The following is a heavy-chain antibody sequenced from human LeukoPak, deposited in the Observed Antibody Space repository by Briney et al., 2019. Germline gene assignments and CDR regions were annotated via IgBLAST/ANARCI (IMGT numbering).Heavy chain of an antibody. D-gene: IGHD6-13*01. J-gene: IGHJ6*03. CDR1: GYTFTSYG. Sequence: AASVKVSCKASGYTFTSYGISWVRQAPGQGLEWMGWISAYNGNTNYAQKLQGRVTMTTDTSTSTAYMELRSLRSDDTAVYYCARRESSSWYGYYYYYMDVWGKGTTVTVSS. CDR3: ARRESSSWYGYYYYYMDV. V-gene: IGHV1-18*01. CDR2: ISAYNGNT.